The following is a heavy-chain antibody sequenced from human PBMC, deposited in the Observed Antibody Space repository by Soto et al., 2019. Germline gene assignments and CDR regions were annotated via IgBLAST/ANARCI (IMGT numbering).Heavy chain of an antibody. J-gene: IGHJ6*02. CDR2: IVVGSGNT. V-gene: IGHV1-58*01. D-gene: IGHD2-2*01. CDR3: AAGSHYCISTSCYDPRGMGYYYYGMDV. CDR1: GFTFTSSA. Sequence: GASVKVSCKASGFTFTSSAVQWVRQARGQRLEWIGWIVVGSGNTNYAQKFQERVTITRDMSTSTAYMELSSLRSEDTAVYYCAAGSHYCISTSCYDPRGMGYYYYGMDVWGQGTTVTVSS.